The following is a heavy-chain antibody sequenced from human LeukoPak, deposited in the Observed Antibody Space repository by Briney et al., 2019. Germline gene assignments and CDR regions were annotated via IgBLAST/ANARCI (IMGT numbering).Heavy chain of an antibody. J-gene: IGHJ4*02. CDR1: GYTFTGYY. Sequence: GASVKVSFKSSGYTFTGYYMHWVRQAPGQGLEWMGWISPNSGGTIYAQMFEGRVTMTRDTSISTAYMELRRLTSDDTAVYYCARAHSTIAARRLDYWGQGTLVTVSS. D-gene: IGHD6-6*01. CDR2: ISPNSGGT. V-gene: IGHV1-2*02. CDR3: ARAHSTIAARRLDY.